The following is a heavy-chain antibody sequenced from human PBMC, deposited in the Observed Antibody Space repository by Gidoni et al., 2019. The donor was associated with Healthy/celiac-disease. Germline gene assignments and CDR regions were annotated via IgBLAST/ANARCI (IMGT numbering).Heavy chain of an antibody. CDR3: ARVPLRPNYYYYYMDV. Sequence: QVQLQESGPGLVKPSQTLSLTCTVSGGSISSGGYYWSWIRQHPGKGLEWIGYIYYSGSTYYNPSLNSRVTISVDTSKNQFSLKLSSVTAADTAVYYCARVPLRPNYYYYYMDVWGKGTTVTVSS. D-gene: IGHD3-16*01. CDR2: IYYSGST. J-gene: IGHJ6*03. CDR1: GGSISSGGYY. V-gene: IGHV4-31*03.